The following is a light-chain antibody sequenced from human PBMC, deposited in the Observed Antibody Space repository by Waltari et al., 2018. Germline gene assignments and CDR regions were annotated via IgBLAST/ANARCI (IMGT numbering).Light chain of an antibody. J-gene: IGLJ1*01. Sequence: QSALTQPASVSGTPGQSITISCTGPTRAVGSYALVSWYQQPPGQAPKLLICEVFQRPPDISSRFSGSKSGSTASLTISGLQPEDEADYYCCSYAGRGTYVFGSGTKVTVL. V-gene: IGLV2-23*02. CDR3: CSYAGRGTYV. CDR1: TRAVGSYAL. CDR2: EVF.